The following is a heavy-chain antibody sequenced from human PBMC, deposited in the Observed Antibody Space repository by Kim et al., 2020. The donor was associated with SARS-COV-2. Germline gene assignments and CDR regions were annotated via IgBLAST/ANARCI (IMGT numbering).Heavy chain of an antibody. J-gene: IGHJ6*02. V-gene: IGHV3-11*06. CDR3: ARADYGDYPDNKYYYYGMDV. Sequence: RFTISRDNAKNSLYLQMNSLRAEDTAVYYCARADYGDYPDNKYYYYGMDVWGQGTTVTVSS. D-gene: IGHD4-17*01.